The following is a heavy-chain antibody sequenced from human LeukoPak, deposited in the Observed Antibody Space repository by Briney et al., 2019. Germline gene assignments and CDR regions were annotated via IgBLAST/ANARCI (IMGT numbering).Heavy chain of an antibody. J-gene: IGHJ4*02. Sequence: SETLSLTCVVYGGSFSGYYWSWIRQPPGKGLEWIGEINHSGSTNYNPSLKSRVTISVDTSKNQFSLKLSSVTAADTAVYYCARGSLLWFGELPTDYWGQGTLVTVSS. V-gene: IGHV4-34*01. D-gene: IGHD3-10*01. CDR1: GGSFSGYY. CDR3: ARGSLLWFGELPTDY. CDR2: INHSGST.